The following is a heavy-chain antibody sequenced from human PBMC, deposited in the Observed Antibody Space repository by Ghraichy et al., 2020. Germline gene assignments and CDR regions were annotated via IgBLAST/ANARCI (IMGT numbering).Heavy chain of an antibody. D-gene: IGHD3-22*01. Sequence: LSLTCAASGFTFSDYYMSWIRQAPGKGLEWVSYISSSSSYTNYADSVKGRFTISRDNAKNSLYLQMNSLRAEDTAVYYCARRYYDSSGAPFDPWGQGSLVTVSS. CDR3: ARRYYDSSGAPFDP. CDR2: ISSSSSYT. J-gene: IGHJ5*02. CDR1: GFTFSDYY. V-gene: IGHV3-11*06.